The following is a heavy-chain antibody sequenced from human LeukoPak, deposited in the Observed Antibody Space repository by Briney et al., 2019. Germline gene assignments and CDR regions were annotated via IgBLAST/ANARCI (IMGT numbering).Heavy chain of an antibody. CDR2: INHSGST. CDR3: ARGQKYTSGYTVTELSSRYFDY. CDR1: GGSFSGYY. D-gene: IGHD5-18*01. J-gene: IGHJ4*02. Sequence: SETLSLTCAVYGGSFSGYYWSWIRQPPGKGVEWIGEINHSGSTNYNPSLKSRVTVSVDTSKNQFSLKLSSVTAADTAVYYCARGQKYTSGYTVTELSSRYFDYWGQGTLVTVSS. V-gene: IGHV4-34*01.